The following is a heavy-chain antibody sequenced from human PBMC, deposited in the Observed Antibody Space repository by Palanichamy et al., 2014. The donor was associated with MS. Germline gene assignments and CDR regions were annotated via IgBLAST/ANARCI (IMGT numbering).Heavy chain of an antibody. CDR2: IYYSGST. Sequence: QLQLQESGPGLVKPSETLSLTCTVSGGSTSSSSYYWGWIRQPPGKGLEWIGSIYYSGSTYYNPSLKSRVTISVDTSKNQFSLKLSSVTAADTAVYYCARQDIVVVPAAMGRWFDPWGQGTLVTVSS. V-gene: IGHV4-39*01. J-gene: IGHJ5*02. D-gene: IGHD2-2*01. CDR3: ARQDIVVVPAAMGRWFDP. CDR1: GGSTSSSSYY.